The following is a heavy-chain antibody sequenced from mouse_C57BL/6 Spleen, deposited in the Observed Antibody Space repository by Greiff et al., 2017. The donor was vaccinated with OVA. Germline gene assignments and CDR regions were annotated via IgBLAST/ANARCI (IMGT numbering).Heavy chain of an antibody. J-gene: IGHJ4*01. CDR3: ARGESTMVTTRAMDY. V-gene: IGHV1-69*01. Sequence: QVQLKQSGAELVMPGASVKLSCKASGYTFTSYWMHWVKQRPGQGLEWIGEIDPSDSYTNYNQKFKGKSTLTVDKSSSTAYMQLSSLTSEDSAVYYCARGESTMVTTRAMDYWGQGTSVTVSS. CDR1: GYTFTSYW. CDR2: IDPSDSYT. D-gene: IGHD2-2*01.